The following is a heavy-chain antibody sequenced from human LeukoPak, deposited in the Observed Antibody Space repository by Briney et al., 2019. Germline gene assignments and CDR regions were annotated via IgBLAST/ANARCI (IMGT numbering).Heavy chain of an antibody. V-gene: IGHV4-39*07. CDR1: GGSISSSSYY. J-gene: IGHJ5*02. CDR2: IYYSGST. Sequence: SETLSLTCTDSGGSISSSSYYWGWIRQPPGKGLEWIGSIYYSGSTYYNPSPKSRVTISVDTSKNQFSLKLSSVTAADTSVYYCARGVSSSAGGFDPWGQGTLVTVSS. D-gene: IGHD6-6*01. CDR3: ARGVSSSAGGFDP.